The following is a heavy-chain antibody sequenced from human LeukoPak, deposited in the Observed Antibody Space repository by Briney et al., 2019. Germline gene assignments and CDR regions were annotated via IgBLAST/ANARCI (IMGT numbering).Heavy chain of an antibody. CDR2: IISIFGTA. V-gene: IGHV1-69*13. D-gene: IGHD5-12*01. J-gene: IGHJ2*01. Sequence: GASVKVSCKASGGTFSSYAISWVRQAPGQGLEWMGGIISIFGTANYAQKFQGRVTITADESTSTAYMELSSLRSEDTAVCYCARASQSYDHNWYFDLWGRGTLVTVSS. CDR3: ARASQSYDHNWYFDL. CDR1: GGTFSSYA.